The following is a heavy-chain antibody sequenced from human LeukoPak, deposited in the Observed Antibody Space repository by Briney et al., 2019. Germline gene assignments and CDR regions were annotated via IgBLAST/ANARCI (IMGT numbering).Heavy chain of an antibody. CDR1: GGSFSGYY. D-gene: IGHD5-24*01. V-gene: IGHV4-34*01. CDR2: INHSGST. CDR3: ARLAFRVGDGYRAGDRNFDY. J-gene: IGHJ4*02. Sequence: SETLSLTCAVYGGSFSGYYWSWIRQPPGKGLELIGEINHSGSTNYNPSLKSRVTISVDTSKNQFSLKLSSVTAADTAVYYCARLAFRVGDGYRAGDRNFDYWGQGTLVTASS.